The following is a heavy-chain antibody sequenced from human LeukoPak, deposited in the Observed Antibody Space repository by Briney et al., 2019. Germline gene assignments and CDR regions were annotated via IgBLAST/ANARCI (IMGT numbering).Heavy chain of an antibody. CDR2: IIPIFGTA. J-gene: IGHJ5*02. V-gene: IGHV1-69*05. D-gene: IGHD3-22*01. Sequence: SVKVSCKASGGTFSSYAISWVRQAPGQGLEWMGGIIPIFGTANYAQKFQGRVTITTDESTSTAYMELSSLRSEDTAVYYCATSYDSSGYYPAPWGQGTLVTVSS. CDR1: GGTFSSYA. CDR3: ATSYDSSGYYPAP.